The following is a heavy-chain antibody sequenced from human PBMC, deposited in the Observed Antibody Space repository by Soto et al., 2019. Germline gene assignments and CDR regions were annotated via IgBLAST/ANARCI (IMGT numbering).Heavy chain of an antibody. J-gene: IGHJ3*02. CDR1: GFTFSSYS. CDR3: ASPGGLQAFDI. V-gene: IGHV3-21*01. D-gene: IGHD2-21*02. Sequence: PGGSLRLSCAASGFTFSSYSMNWVRQAPGKGLEWVSSISSSSSYIYYADSVKGRFTISRDNAKNSLYLQMNSLRAEDTAVYYCASPGGLQAFDIWGQGTTVTVSS. CDR2: ISSSSSYI.